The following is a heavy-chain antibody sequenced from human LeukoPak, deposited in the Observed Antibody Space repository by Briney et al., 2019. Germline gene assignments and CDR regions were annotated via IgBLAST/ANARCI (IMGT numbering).Heavy chain of an antibody. CDR2: ISSSSSYI. Sequence: GGSLRLSCAASGFTFSSYSMNWVRQAPGKGLEWVSSISSSSSYIYYADSVKGRFTISRDNAKNSLYLQMNSLRAEDTAVYYCAKYDPGESGFDYWGQGTLVTVSS. V-gene: IGHV3-21*01. D-gene: IGHD3-16*01. CDR3: AKYDPGESGFDY. CDR1: GFTFSSYS. J-gene: IGHJ4*02.